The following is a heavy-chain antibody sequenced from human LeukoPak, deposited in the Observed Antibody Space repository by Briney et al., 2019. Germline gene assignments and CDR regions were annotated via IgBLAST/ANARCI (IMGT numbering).Heavy chain of an antibody. J-gene: IGHJ6*04. CDR2: ISNVGSTL. D-gene: IGHD3-10*01. CDR1: GLTFSTYN. Sequence: PGGSLRLSCAASGLTFSTYNMMWVRQAPGKGLEWISFISNVGSTLYYADSVRGRFTISRDNGKNSLYLQMDGLRVEDTGVYYCAREWNYYGSGIMDVWGKGTTVTVSS. V-gene: IGHV3-48*01. CDR3: AREWNYYGSGIMDV.